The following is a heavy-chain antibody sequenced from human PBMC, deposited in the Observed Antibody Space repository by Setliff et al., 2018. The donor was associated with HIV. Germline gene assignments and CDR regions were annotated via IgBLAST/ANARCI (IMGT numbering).Heavy chain of an antibody. D-gene: IGHD3-9*01. V-gene: IGHV1-2*06. J-gene: IGHJ2*01. CDR1: RYTFTGHY. CDR2: INPDSGDT. CDR3: ARGHYDILTGYFFDL. Sequence: GASVKVSYKPTRYTFTGHYLYWMRQAPGQAREWMGRINPDSGDTNDAQTSQGRVTLTRDTSITTAFMELSRLSSDDTALYYCARGHYDILTGYFFDLWGRGTLVTVSS.